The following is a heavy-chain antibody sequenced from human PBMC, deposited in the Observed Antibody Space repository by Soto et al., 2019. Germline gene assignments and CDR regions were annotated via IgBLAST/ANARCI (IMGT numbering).Heavy chain of an antibody. J-gene: IGHJ4*02. V-gene: IGHV4-31*03. CDR1: GGSISSGGYY. CDR2: IYYSGST. CDR3: AREAPNYYDSSGYPSPFDY. Sequence: QVQLQESGPGLVKPSQTLSLTCTVSGGSISSGGYYWSWIRQHPGKGLEWIGYIYYSGSTYYNPSLVSRVTISVDTSKNQFSLKLSSVTAADTAVYYCAREAPNYYDSSGYPSPFDYWGQGTLVTVSS. D-gene: IGHD3-22*01.